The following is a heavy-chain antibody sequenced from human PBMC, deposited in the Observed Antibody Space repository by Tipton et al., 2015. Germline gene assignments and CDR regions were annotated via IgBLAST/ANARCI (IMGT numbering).Heavy chain of an antibody. CDR1: GGSISSDY. CDR3: ARDSSGLYTGTYFFAD. D-gene: IGHD1-26*01. J-gene: IGHJ4*02. Sequence: TLSLTCTVSGGSISSDYWTWIRQPPGRGLEWIGNIFHSGTTNYNPSLRSRVTISIDTSNNQFSLRLTSVTAADTAVYCCARDSSGLYTGTYFFADWGRGTLVTVSS. CDR2: IFHSGTT. V-gene: IGHV4-59*01.